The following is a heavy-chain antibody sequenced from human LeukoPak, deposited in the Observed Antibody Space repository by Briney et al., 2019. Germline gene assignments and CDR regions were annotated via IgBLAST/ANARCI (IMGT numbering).Heavy chain of an antibody. D-gene: IGHD3-10*01. CDR2: IRYDGSNK. V-gene: IGHV3-30*02. CDR1: GFTFSGYG. Sequence: GGSLRLSCAASGFTFSGYGMHWVRQAPGKGLEWVAFIRYDGSNKYYADSVKGRFTISRDNSKNTLYLQMNSLRAEDTAVYYCAKRSSGYYGSGSYSSLWGQGTLVTVSS. CDR3: AKRSSGYYGSGSYSSL. J-gene: IGHJ4*02.